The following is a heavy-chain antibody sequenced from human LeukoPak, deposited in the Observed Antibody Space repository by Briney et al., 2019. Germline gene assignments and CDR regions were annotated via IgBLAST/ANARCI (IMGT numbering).Heavy chain of an antibody. D-gene: IGHD6-19*01. CDR2: INPDGTTT. CDR3: ARVSIGWYSFDY. J-gene: IGHJ4*02. V-gene: IGHV3-74*01. CDR1: GFTFSTYW. Sequence: GGPLRLSCAASGFTFSTYWMHWVRQAPGKGLVWVSRINPDGTTTSYADSVKGRFTISRDNAKDTVYLQMNSLRAEDTAVYYCARVSIGWYSFDYWGQGTLVTVSS.